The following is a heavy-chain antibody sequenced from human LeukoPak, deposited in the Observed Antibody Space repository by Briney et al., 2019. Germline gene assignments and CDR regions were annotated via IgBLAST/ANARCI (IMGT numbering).Heavy chain of an antibody. V-gene: IGHV4-34*01. Sequence: PSETLSLTCAVYGGSFSGYYWSWIRQPPGKGLEWIGEINHSGSTNYNPSLKSRVTISVDTSKNQFSLKLSSVTAADTAVYYCARQHSGYPLRKWFDPWGQGTLVTVSS. J-gene: IGHJ5*02. CDR3: ARQHSGYPLRKWFDP. CDR2: INHSGST. CDR1: GGSFSGYY. D-gene: IGHD5-12*01.